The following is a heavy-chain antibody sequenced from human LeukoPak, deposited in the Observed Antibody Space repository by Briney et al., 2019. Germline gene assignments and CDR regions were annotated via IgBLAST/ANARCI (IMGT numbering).Heavy chain of an antibody. CDR2: IYYSGST. J-gene: IGHJ5*02. CDR3: ARDCSSTSWYNWFDP. CDR1: GGSISSSSYY. Sequence: PSETLSLTCTVSGGSISSSSYYWGWIRQPPGKGLEWIGSIYYSGSTYYNPSLKSRVTISVDTSKNQFSLKLSSVTAADTAVYYCARDCSSTSWYNWFDPWGQGTLVTVSS. D-gene: IGHD2-2*01. V-gene: IGHV4-39*02.